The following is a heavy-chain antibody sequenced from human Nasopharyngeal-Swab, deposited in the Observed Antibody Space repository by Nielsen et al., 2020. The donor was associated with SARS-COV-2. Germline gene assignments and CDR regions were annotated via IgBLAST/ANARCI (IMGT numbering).Heavy chain of an antibody. CDR3: ARGPRTIFGVVIIGFDP. CDR1: GGSFSGYY. D-gene: IGHD3-3*01. CDR2: INHSGST. V-gene: IGHV4-34*01. Sequence: SETLSLTCAVYGGSFSGYYWSWIRQPPGKGLEWLGEINHSGSTNYNPSLKSRVTISVDTSKNQFSLKLSSVTAADTAVYYCARGPRTIFGVVIIGFDPWGQGTLVTVSS. J-gene: IGHJ5*02.